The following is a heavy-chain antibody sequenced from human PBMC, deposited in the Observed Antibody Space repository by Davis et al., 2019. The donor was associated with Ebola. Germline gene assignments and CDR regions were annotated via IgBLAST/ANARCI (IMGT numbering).Heavy chain of an antibody. Sequence: SETLSLTCTVSGGSISSSSYYWGWIRQPPGKGLEWIGSIYYSGSTYYNPSLKSRVTISVDTSKNQFSLKLSSVTAADTALYYCARHPQWLGGYNWFDPWGQGTLVTVSS. CDR2: IYYSGST. D-gene: IGHD6-19*01. CDR1: GGSISSSSYY. J-gene: IGHJ5*02. V-gene: IGHV4-39*01. CDR3: ARHPQWLGGYNWFDP.